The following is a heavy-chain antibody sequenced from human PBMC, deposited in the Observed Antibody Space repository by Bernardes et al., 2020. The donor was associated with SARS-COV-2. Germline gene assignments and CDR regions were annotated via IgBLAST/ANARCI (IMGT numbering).Heavy chain of an antibody. CDR1: GGSFSGYY. V-gene: IGHV4-34*01. CDR2: INHSGST. J-gene: IGHJ6*02. Sequence: SETLSLTCAVYGGSFSGYYWSWIRQPPGKGLEWIGEINHSGSTNYNPSLKSRVTISVDTSKNQFSLKLSSVTAADTAVYYCARGQPSSGWYTNVGYYYYGMDVWGQGTTVTVSS. CDR3: ARGQPSSGWYTNVGYYYYGMDV. D-gene: IGHD6-19*01.